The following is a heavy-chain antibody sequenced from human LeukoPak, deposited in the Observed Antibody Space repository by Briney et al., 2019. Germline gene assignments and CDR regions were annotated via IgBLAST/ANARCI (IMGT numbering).Heavy chain of an antibody. V-gene: IGHV4-34*01. Sequence: SETLSLACAVYGGSFSGYYWSWIRQPPGKGLEWIGEINHSGSTNYNPSLKSRVTISVDTSKNQFSLKLSSVTAADTAVYYCARALRGSGYYYYYYMDVWGKGTTVTVSS. D-gene: IGHD3-10*01. CDR2: INHSGST. CDR1: GGSFSGYY. CDR3: ARALRGSGYYYYYYMDV. J-gene: IGHJ6*03.